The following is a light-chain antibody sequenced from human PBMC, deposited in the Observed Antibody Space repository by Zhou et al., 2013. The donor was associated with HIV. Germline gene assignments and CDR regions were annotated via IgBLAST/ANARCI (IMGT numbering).Light chain of an antibody. CDR3: MQSIQFPLT. J-gene: IGKJ3*01. V-gene: IGKV2D-29*02. CDR1: QSLLHSDGKSY. CDR2: EAS. Sequence: DIAMTQTPLSLSVAPGQPASISCKSSQSLLHSDGKSYLYWYLQKPGQSPQLLIYEASNRFSGVPDRFSGSGSGTDFTLKISRVEAEDVGVYYCMQSIQFPLTFGPGTKVDIK.